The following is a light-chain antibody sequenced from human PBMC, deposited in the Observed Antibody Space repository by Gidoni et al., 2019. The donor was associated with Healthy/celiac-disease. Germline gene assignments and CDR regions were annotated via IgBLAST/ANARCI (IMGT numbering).Light chain of an antibody. CDR3: QQYDNHPLT. CDR1: QDISNY. Sequence: DIRMTQSPSSLSASVGDRVTITCQASQDISNYLNWYQQKPGKGPQRLIYDASNLETGVPSRFSGSGSGTDFTFTISSLQPEDIATYYCQQYDNHPLTFGGGTKVEIK. J-gene: IGKJ4*02. V-gene: IGKV1-33*01. CDR2: DAS.